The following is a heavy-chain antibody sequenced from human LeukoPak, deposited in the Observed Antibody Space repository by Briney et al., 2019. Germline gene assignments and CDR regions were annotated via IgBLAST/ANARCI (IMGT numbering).Heavy chain of an antibody. CDR3: ARVPKYFDL. CDR2: INHSRST. J-gene: IGHJ2*01. CDR1: GGSFSGFY. Sequence: PSETLSLTCAVYGGSFSGFYWTWIRQPPGKGLEWIGQINHSRSTLYNPSLKSRVTISVDTSKNQFSLRLSSVTAADTAVYYCARVPKYFDLWGRGTLVTVSS. V-gene: IGHV4-34*01.